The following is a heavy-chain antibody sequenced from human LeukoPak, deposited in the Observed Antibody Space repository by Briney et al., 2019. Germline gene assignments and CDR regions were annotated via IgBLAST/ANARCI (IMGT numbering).Heavy chain of an antibody. Sequence: GGSLRLSCAASGFTFSSYDMHWVRQATGKGLEWVSAIGTAGDTYYPGSVKGRFTISRENAKNSLYLQMNSLRAGDTAVYYCARVLTARSGGYGAFDIWGQGTMVTVSS. J-gene: IGHJ3*02. CDR1: GFTFSSYD. CDR3: ARVLTARSGGYGAFDI. V-gene: IGHV3-13*01. CDR2: IGTAGDT. D-gene: IGHD5-18*01.